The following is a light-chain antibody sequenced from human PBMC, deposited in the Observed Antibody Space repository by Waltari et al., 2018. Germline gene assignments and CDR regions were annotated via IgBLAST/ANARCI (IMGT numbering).Light chain of an antibody. CDR1: PRLVYRDGNIY. V-gene: IGKV2-30*01. J-gene: IGKJ2*03. CDR2: KVS. CDR3: MQGTNWPQS. Sequence: DVVMTQSPLSLPVTLGQPASIPCRSSPRLVYRDGNIYLNWFQQRPGPSPRRLIYKVSRRDSGVPDRFSGSGSGTDFTLRISRVEAEDVGLYFCMQGTNWPQSFGQGTKLEIK.